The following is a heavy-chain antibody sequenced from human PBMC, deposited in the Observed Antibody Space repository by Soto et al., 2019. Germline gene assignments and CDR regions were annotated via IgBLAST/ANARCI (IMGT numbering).Heavy chain of an antibody. CDR1: GGSFSGYY. CDR2: INHSGST. D-gene: IGHD2-2*01. V-gene: IGHV4-34*01. J-gene: IGHJ6*03. Sequence: SETLSLTCAVYGGSFSGYYWSWIRQPPGKGLEWIGEINHSGSTNYNPSLKSRVTISVDTSKNQFSLKLSSVTAADTAVYYCARGVKVGVEPAAWLGYYYYYYMDVWGKGTTVTVSS. CDR3: ARGVKVGVEPAAWLGYYYYYYMDV.